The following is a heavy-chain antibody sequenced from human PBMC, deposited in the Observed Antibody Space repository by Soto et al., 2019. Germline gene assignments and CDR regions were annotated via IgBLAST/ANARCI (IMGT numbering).Heavy chain of an antibody. D-gene: IGHD3-10*01. Sequence: QVQLQESGPGLVKPSETLSLTCTVSGGSISSYYWSWIRQPPGKGLEWIGYIYYSGSTNYNPSLKSRVTISVDTSKIQSSLRLSSVTAADTAVYYCARAGRITMVRGVIITGWFDPWGQGTLVTVSS. J-gene: IGHJ5*02. CDR2: IYYSGST. CDR3: ARAGRITMVRGVIITGWFDP. V-gene: IGHV4-59*01. CDR1: GGSISSYY.